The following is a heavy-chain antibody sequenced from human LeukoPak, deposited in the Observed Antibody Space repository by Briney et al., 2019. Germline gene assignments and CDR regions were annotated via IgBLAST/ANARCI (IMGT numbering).Heavy chain of an antibody. J-gene: IGHJ4*02. Sequence: ASVKVSCKASGYTFTSYYMHWVRQAPGQGLEWMGIINPSGGSTSYAQKFQGRVTMTRDTSTSTVYMELSSLRSEDTAVYYCARGYCSSTSCYSWGEDFDYWGQGTLVTVSS. CDR2: INPSGGST. CDR1: GYTFTSYY. CDR3: ARGYCSSTSCYSWGEDFDY. D-gene: IGHD2-2*02. V-gene: IGHV1-46*01.